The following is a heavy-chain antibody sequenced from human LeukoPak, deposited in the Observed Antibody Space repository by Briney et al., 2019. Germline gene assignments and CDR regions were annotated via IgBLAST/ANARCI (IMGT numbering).Heavy chain of an antibody. CDR1: GFTFSSYS. CDR3: AKTREELLWFGGLPSDYYYVMDV. D-gene: IGHD3-10*01. CDR2: ISSSSSAI. V-gene: IGHV3-48*04. J-gene: IGHJ6*02. Sequence: PGGSLRLSCAASGFTFSSYSMNWVRQAPGKGLEWVSYISSSSSAIYYADSVKGRFTISRDNAKNSLYLQMNSLRAEDTAVYYCAKTREELLWFGGLPSDYYYVMDVWGQGTTVTVSS.